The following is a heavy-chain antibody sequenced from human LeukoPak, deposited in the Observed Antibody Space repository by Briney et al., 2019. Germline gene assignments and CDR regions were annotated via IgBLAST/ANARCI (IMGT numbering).Heavy chain of an antibody. V-gene: IGHV3-9*01. CDR2: ISWNSGSI. J-gene: IGHJ4*02. Sequence: GRSLRLSCAASGFTFDDYAMHWVRQAPGKGLEWVSGISWNSGSIGYADSVKGRFTISRDNAKNSLYLQMNSLRAEDTAVYYCARDGFYYALDYWGQGTLVTVSS. CDR1: GFTFDDYA. CDR3: ARDGFYYALDY. D-gene: IGHD3-10*01.